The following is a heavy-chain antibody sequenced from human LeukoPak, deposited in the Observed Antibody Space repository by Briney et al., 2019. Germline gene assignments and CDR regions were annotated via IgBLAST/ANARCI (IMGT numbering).Heavy chain of an antibody. J-gene: IGHJ4*02. CDR1: GYTFTSHY. Sequence: ASVKVSCKASGYTFTSHYFHWVRQAPGQGLEWMGIIDPSGGSTNYAQKFQGRVAMTRDTSMSTVYMDLSSLRSEDTAVYYCTSWAGEVKNGLWSGPFDYWGQGALVTVSS. CDR3: TSWAGEVKNGLWSGPFDY. V-gene: IGHV1-46*01. CDR2: IDPSGGST. D-gene: IGHD3-3*01.